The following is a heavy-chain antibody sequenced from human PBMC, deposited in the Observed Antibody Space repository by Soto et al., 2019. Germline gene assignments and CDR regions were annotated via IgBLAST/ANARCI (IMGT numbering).Heavy chain of an antibody. Sequence: QVQLVESGGGVVQPGRSLRLSCAASGFTFSSYGMHWVRQAPGKGLEWVAVISYDGSNKYYADSVKGRFTISRDNSKNTLYLQMSSLRAEDTAVYYCAKKDYYDSTPDYWGQGTLVTVSS. J-gene: IGHJ4*02. CDR3: AKKDYYDSTPDY. CDR2: ISYDGSNK. CDR1: GFTFSSYG. D-gene: IGHD3-22*01. V-gene: IGHV3-30*18.